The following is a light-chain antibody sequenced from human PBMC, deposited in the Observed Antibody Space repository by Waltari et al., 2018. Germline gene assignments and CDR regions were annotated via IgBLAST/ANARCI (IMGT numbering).Light chain of an antibody. J-gene: IGLJ3*02. CDR3: SSYTSSSTWV. Sequence: QSALTQPASVSGSPGQSITISCTGTSSDVGGYNYVSWYQQHPDKATKLMIYDVSNRPSVVANRVSGAKSGNTASLTISGLQAEDEADYYCSSYTSSSTWVVGGGTKLTVL. CDR1: SSDVGGYNY. CDR2: DVS. V-gene: IGLV2-14*03.